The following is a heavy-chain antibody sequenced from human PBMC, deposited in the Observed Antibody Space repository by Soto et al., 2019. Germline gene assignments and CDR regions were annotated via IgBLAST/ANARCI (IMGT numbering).Heavy chain of an antibody. CDR3: ARDMRTAFDI. D-gene: IGHD2-2*01. CDR1: GGSISSYY. CDR2: IYYSGST. Sequence: SETLSLTCTVSGGSISSYYWSWIRQPPGKGLEWIGYIYYSGSTNYNPSLKSRVTISVDTSKNQFSLKLSSVTAADTAVYYCARDMRTAFDIWGQGTMVTVSS. J-gene: IGHJ3*02. V-gene: IGHV4-59*01.